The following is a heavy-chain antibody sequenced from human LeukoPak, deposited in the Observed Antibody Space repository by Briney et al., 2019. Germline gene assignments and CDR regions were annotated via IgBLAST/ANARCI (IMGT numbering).Heavy chain of an antibody. D-gene: IGHD2-15*01. CDR2: IIPIFGTA. V-gene: IGHV1-69*13. J-gene: IGHJ5*02. Sequence: SVKVPCKASGGTFSSYAISWVRQAPRQGLEWMGGIIPIFGTANYAQKFQGRVTITADESTSTAYMELSSLRSEDTAVYYCASHAPEDIVVVVAATGRNWFDPWGQGTLVTVSS. CDR1: GGTFSSYA. CDR3: ASHAPEDIVVVVAATGRNWFDP.